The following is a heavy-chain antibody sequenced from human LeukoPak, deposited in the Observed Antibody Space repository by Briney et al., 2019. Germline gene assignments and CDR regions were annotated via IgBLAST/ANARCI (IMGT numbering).Heavy chain of an antibody. CDR2: IYHSGST. CDR3: ARAQTRDRKMYQLPTDV. V-gene: IGHV4-38-2*01. D-gene: IGHD2-2*01. J-gene: IGHJ6*02. Sequence: SETLSLTCAVSDYSLSSGYYWGWIRQPPGKGLEWIGSIYHSGSTYYNPSLKSRVTISVDTSKNQFSLKLNSVTAADTAVYYCARAQTRDRKMYQLPTDVWGQGTTVTVSS. CDR1: DYSLSSGYY.